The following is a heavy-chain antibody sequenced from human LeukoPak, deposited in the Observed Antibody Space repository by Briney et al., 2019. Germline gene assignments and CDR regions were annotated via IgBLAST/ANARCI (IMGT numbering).Heavy chain of an antibody. CDR3: ARDRRYDSSSKLDY. D-gene: IGHD6-6*01. Sequence: GGSLRLSCAASGYTFNSYGMHWVRQAPGKGLKWVSYISSDDRTIYYADSVKGRFTISRDNAKNSLYLQMNSLRAEDTAVYYCARDRRYDSSSKLDYWGQGSLVTVSS. CDR1: GYTFNSYG. J-gene: IGHJ4*02. V-gene: IGHV3-48*04. CDR2: ISSDDRTI.